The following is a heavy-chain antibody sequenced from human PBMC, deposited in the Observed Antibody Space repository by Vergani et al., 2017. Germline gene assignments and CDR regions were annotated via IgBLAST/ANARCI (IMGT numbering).Heavy chain of an antibody. CDR1: GFTFDDYA. J-gene: IGHJ4*02. D-gene: IGHD3-22*01. V-gene: IGHV3-9*01. CDR3: AKDIAYYYDSSGYYAPFFDY. Sequence: EVQLVESGGGLVQPGRSLRLSCAASGFTFDDYAMHWVRQAPGTGLEWVSGISWNSGSIGYSDSVKGRFTSFRDNAHNSMYPQMNSLRAEDTALYYCAKDIAYYYDSSGYYAPFFDYWGQGTLVTVSS. CDR2: ISWNSGSI.